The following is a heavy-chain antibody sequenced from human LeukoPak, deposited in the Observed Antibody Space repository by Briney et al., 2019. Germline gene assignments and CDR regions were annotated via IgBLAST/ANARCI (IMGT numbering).Heavy chain of an antibody. CDR2: ISSSSSYI. J-gene: IGHJ2*01. CDR3: ARVPIVEMARIEWYFDL. CDR1: GFTFSSYS. Sequence: GGSLRLSCAASGFTFSSYSMNWVRQAPGKGLEWVSSISSSSSYIYYADSVKGRFTISRDNAKNSLYLQMNSLRAEDTAVYYCARVPIVEMARIEWYFDLWGRGTLVTVSS. V-gene: IGHV3-21*01. D-gene: IGHD5-24*01.